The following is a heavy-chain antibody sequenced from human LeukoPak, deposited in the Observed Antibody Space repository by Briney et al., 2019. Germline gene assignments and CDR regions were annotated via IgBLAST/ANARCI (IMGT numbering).Heavy chain of an antibody. Sequence: SVEASCKASGGTFSSYAISWVRQAPGQGLEWMGRIIPIFDTANYAQKLHGRVTITTGESTGTDYMELSSLRSEDTAVYYFAREVAGYDDWGQGTLVTV. CDR2: IIPIFDTA. J-gene: IGHJ4*02. V-gene: IGHV1-69*05. CDR1: GGTFSSYA. CDR3: AREVAGYDD. D-gene: IGHD6-19*01.